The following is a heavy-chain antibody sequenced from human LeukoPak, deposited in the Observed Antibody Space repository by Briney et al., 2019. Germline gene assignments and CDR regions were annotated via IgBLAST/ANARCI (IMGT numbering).Heavy chain of an antibody. J-gene: IGHJ4*02. CDR1: GFIFTNYF. D-gene: IGHD3-3*01. CDR2: TKHDGSEK. CDR3: ATDRGWRTSGYYLYYFEY. V-gene: IGHV3-7*01. Sequence: GGSLRLSCAASGFIFTNYFMSWVRQAPGKGLEWVASTKHDGSEKYYVDSVRGRFTISRDNTMNSLYLQMSSLRAEDTAVYYCATDRGWRTSGYYLYYFEYWGQGTLVTYSS.